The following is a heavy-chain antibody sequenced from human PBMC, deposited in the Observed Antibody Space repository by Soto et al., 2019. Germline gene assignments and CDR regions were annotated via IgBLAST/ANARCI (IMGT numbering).Heavy chain of an antibody. CDR1: GFTFSSYW. D-gene: IGHD2-2*01. CDR3: ARDGRVVPADIAPDDY. V-gene: IGHV3-7*01. Sequence: EVQLVESGGGLVQHGGSLRLSCAASGFTFSSYWMSWVRQAPGKGLEWVANIKQDGSEKYYVDSVKGRFTISRDNAKNSLYLQMNSLRAEDTAVYYCARDGRVVPADIAPDDYWGQGTLVTVSS. CDR2: IKQDGSEK. J-gene: IGHJ4*02.